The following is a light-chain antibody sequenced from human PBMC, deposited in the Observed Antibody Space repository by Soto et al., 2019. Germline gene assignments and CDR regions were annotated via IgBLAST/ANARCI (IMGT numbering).Light chain of an antibody. J-gene: IGKJ4*01. CDR1: QSVSSN. CDR2: GAS. Sequence: EIVMTQSPATLSVSPGERATLSCRASQSVSSNLAWYQQKPGQAPRLLIYGASTRATGIPARFSGSGSGTEFTLTISGLQSEDLAVYYCQQYNNWPLTFGGGTKVEIK. CDR3: QQYNNWPLT. V-gene: IGKV3-15*01.